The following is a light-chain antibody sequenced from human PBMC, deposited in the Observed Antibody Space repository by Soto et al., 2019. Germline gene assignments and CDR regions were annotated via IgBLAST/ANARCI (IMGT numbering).Light chain of an antibody. J-gene: IGKJ3*01. CDR3: QQYGSSPIFS. V-gene: IGKV3-20*01. CDR2: GAS. Sequence: DIVLTPSPGTLSLSPAERAPLSCMASQSVSSTFLAWYQHKPGRPPRLLIHGASSRATGIPDRFTGSGYGTDFTLTISRLEPEDFAVYYCQQYGSSPIFSFGPGTKADI. CDR1: QSVSSTF.